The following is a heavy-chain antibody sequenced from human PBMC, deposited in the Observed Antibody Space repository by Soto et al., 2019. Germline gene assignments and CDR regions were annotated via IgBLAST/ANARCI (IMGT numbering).Heavy chain of an antibody. CDR3: AKDPNNSGWPPNNIDS. D-gene: IGHD6-19*01. J-gene: IGHJ4*02. Sequence: GGSLRLSCAASGFTFDDYAMSWVRQAPGKGLEWVSVISGGGGSTYYADYADSVKGRFTISRDNSKKTLYLQMNSLRAEDTATYYCAKDPNNSGWPPNNIDSWGQGTLVTVS. CDR1: GFTFDDYA. CDR2: ISGGGGST. V-gene: IGHV3-23*01.